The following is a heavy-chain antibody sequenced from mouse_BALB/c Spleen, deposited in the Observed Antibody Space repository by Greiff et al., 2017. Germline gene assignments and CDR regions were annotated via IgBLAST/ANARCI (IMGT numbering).Heavy chain of an antibody. CDR3: ASNGYDSHYYAMDY. Sequence: VQLQQSGAELVKPGASVKLSCTASGFNIKDTYMHWVKQRPEQGLEWIGRIDPANGNTKYDPKFQGKATITADTSSNTAYLQLSSLTSEDTAVYYCASNGYDSHYYAMDYWGQGTSVTVSS. D-gene: IGHD2-2*01. J-gene: IGHJ4*01. CDR2: IDPANGNT. V-gene: IGHV14-3*02. CDR1: GFNIKDTY.